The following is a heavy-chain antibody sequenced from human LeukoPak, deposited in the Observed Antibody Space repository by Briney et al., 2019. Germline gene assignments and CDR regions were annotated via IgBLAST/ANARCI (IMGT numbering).Heavy chain of an antibody. CDR2: IYYSGST. J-gene: IGHJ4*02. CDR3: ARSPWEGGSGQTYYFDY. V-gene: IGHV4-59*01. CDR1: GGSISSYY. Sequence: SETLSLTCTVSGGSISSYYWSWIRQPPGKGLEWIGYIYYSGSTNYNPSLKSRVTISVDTSKNQFSLKLSSVTAADTAVYYCARSPWEGGSGQTYYFDYWGQGTLVIVSS. D-gene: IGHD3-10*01.